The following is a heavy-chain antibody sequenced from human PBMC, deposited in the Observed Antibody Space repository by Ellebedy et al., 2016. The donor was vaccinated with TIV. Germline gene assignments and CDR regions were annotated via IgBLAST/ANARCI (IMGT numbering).Heavy chain of an antibody. Sequence: GESLKISCAASGFTFSSYAMSWVRQAPGKGLEWVSTISHTGSRTYYADSVEGRFTISRDNSKKTLYLQMNSLRAEDTALYYCARAGSPGSVDYWGQGTPITVSS. D-gene: IGHD3-10*01. CDR1: GFTFSSYA. CDR2: ISHTGSRT. V-gene: IGHV3-23*01. J-gene: IGHJ4*02. CDR3: ARAGSPGSVDY.